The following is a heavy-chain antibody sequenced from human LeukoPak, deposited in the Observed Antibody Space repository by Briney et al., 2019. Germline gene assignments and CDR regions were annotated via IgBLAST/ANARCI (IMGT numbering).Heavy chain of an antibody. Sequence: GGSLRLSCAASGFTFSNYAMHWVRQAPGKGLEWVAVISYDGSNKYYADSVKGRFTISRDNSKNTLYLQMNSLRAEDTAVYYCARAQIQLWLQSAGYWGQGTLVTVSS. CDR3: ARAQIQLWLQSAGY. V-gene: IGHV3-30*04. CDR2: ISYDGSNK. CDR1: GFTFSNYA. J-gene: IGHJ4*02. D-gene: IGHD5-18*01.